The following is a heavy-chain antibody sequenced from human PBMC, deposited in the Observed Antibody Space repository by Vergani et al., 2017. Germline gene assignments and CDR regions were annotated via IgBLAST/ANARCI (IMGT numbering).Heavy chain of an antibody. D-gene: IGHD1-14*01. V-gene: IGHV3-33*01. CDR1: GFTFNQYG. CDR2: TWYDGNNK. J-gene: IGHJ5*02. CDR3: ARDLRLLYNRFDP. Sequence: QVQLVESGGGVVQPGRSLRLSCAASGFTFNQYGMHWVRQAPGKGLEWVAVTWYDGNNKQNADSVEGRFTISRDNSKSTMYLQMNSLRDEDTGVYYCARDLRLLYNRFDPWGQGTLVTVSS.